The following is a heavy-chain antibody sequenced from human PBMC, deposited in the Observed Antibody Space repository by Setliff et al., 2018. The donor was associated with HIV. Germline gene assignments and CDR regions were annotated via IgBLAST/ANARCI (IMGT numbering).Heavy chain of an antibody. D-gene: IGHD2-21*02. CDR1: GYTFTSYD. Sequence: ASVKVSCKASGYTFTSYDINWVRQATGQGLEWMGWMNPNSGNTGYAQKFQGRVTMTRNTSISTAYMELSSLRSEDTAVYYCARVGHIVVVTAIFDPWGQGTLVTVSS. V-gene: IGHV1-8*01. J-gene: IGHJ5*02. CDR2: MNPNSGNT. CDR3: ARVGHIVVVTAIFDP.